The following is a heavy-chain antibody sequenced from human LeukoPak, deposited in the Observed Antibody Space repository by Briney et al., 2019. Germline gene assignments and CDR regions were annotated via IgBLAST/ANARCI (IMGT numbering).Heavy chain of an antibody. V-gene: IGHV4-59*11. CDR2: SYKSGTI. Sequence: SETLSLTCTVSRDSISSHQWSWIPHPPGKGLEGMGNSYKSGTINDNPSLKRRVTISVDTSKNQFTLKLTSVTAADTAVYYCARDSGYDFWFDAWGQGTVLIVSS. D-gene: IGHD5-12*01. CDR3: ARDSGYDFWFDA. CDR1: RDSISSHQ. J-gene: IGHJ5*02.